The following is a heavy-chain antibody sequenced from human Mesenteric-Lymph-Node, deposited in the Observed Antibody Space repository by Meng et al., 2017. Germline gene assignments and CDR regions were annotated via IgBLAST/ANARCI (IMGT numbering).Heavy chain of an antibody. D-gene: IGHD2-15*01. CDR2: IIPIFGTA. Sequence: SVKVSCKASGYTFTGYYMHWVRQAPGQGLEWMGGIIPIFGTANYAQKFQGRVTITADESTSTAYMELSSLRSEDTAVYYCARAYCSGGSCYWGYYFDYWGQGTLVTVSS. J-gene: IGHJ4*02. CDR1: GYTFTGYY. CDR3: ARAYCSGGSCYWGYYFDY. V-gene: IGHV1-69*13.